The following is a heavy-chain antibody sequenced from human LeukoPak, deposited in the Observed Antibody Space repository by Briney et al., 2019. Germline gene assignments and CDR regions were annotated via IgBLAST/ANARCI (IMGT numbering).Heavy chain of an antibody. J-gene: IGHJ4*02. D-gene: IGHD1-26*01. CDR1: GFTSSGSA. CDR3: TRLLQYSGSSPADY. CDR2: IRSKANSYAT. Sequence: PGGSLRLSCAASGFTSSGSAMHWVRQASGKGLEWVGRIRSKANSYATAYAASVKGRFTISRDDSKNTAYLQMNSLKTEDTAVYYCTRLLQYSGSSPADYWGQGTLVTVSS. V-gene: IGHV3-73*01.